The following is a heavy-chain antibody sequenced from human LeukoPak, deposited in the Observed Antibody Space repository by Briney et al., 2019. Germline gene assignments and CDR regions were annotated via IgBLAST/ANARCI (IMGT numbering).Heavy chain of an antibody. J-gene: IGHJ4*02. D-gene: IGHD2-21*02. CDR2: IKRDGSEK. CDR3: VRDPSAYCGGDCPDY. Sequence: GGSLRLSCAASGFTFSSYWMSWVRQAPGKGLEWVANIKRDGSEKYYVDSVEGRFTISRDNAKNSLYLQMNSLRAEDTAVYYCVRDPSAYCGGDCPDYWGQGTLVTVSS. V-gene: IGHV3-7*01. CDR1: GFTFSSYW.